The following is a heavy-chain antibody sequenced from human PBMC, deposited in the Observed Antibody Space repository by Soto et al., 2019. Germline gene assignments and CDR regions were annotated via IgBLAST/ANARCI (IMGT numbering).Heavy chain of an antibody. Sequence: GASVKVSCKASGGTFSSYAISWVRQAPGQGLEWMGGIIPILGTANYAQKFQGRVTITADESTSTAYMELSSLRSEDTAVYYCARDETATSYYYYGMDVWGQGTTVTVSS. D-gene: IGHD5-12*01. CDR3: ARDETATSYYYYGMDV. CDR1: GGTFSSYA. J-gene: IGHJ6*02. V-gene: IGHV1-69*13. CDR2: IIPILGTA.